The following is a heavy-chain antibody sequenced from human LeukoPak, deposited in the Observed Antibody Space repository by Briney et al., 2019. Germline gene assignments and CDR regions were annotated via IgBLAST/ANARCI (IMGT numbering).Heavy chain of an antibody. CDR2: IYYSGST. V-gene: IGHV4-31*11. Sequence: PSETLSLTCAVSGGSISSGGYSWSWIRQPPGKGLEWIGYIYYSGSTYYNPSLKSRVTISVDTSKNQFSLKLSSVTAADTAVYYCAREDWNYSYGMDVWGQGTTVTVSS. CDR3: AREDWNYSYGMDV. D-gene: IGHD3/OR15-3a*01. J-gene: IGHJ6*02. CDR1: GGSISSGGYS.